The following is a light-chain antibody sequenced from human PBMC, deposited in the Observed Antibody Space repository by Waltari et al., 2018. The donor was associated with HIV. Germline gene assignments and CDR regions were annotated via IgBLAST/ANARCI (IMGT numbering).Light chain of an antibody. Sequence: QSALTQPASVSGSPGQSITISCSGTSSDVGGYNYVSWYQQHPGKAPKLMIYEVSNRPSGISNRFSGSKSGNTASLTNSGLQAEDEADYYCRSYTSSSFVVFGGGTKLTVL. CDR1: SSDVGGYNY. J-gene: IGLJ2*01. CDR2: EVS. CDR3: RSYTSSSFVV. V-gene: IGLV2-14*01.